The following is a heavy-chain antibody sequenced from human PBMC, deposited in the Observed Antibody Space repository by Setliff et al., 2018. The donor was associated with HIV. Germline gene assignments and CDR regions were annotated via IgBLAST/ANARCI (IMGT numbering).Heavy chain of an antibody. CDR2: IYPTGST. V-gene: IGHV4-4*09. J-gene: IGHJ4*02. CDR1: GDSISNYY. D-gene: IGHD3-22*01. Sequence: SETLSLTCTVSGDSISNYYWSWVRQPPGKGLEWIGYIYPTGSTNYNPSLKSRVTISVDTSKNQFSLRLTSVTAADTAVYFCASRRITMIMMLNYLDSWAQGTWVTFPS. CDR3: ASRRITMIMMLNYLDS.